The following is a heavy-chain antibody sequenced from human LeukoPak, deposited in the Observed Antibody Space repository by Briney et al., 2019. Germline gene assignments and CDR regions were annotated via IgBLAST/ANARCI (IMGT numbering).Heavy chain of an antibody. V-gene: IGHV3-66*01. D-gene: IGHD3-3*01. CDR3: AKCFWSGYDDPFDY. Sequence: GGSLRLSCAASGFTVGSNYMSWVRQAPGKGLEWVSVIYSGGSTYYADSVKGRFTISRDNSKNTLSLQLNSLRAEDAAVYYCAKCFWSGYDDPFDYWGQGTLVTVSS. J-gene: IGHJ4*02. CDR2: IYSGGST. CDR1: GFTVGSNY.